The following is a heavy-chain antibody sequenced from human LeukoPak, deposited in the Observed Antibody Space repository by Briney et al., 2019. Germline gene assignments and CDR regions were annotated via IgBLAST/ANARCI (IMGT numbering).Heavy chain of an antibody. J-gene: IGHJ4*02. CDR3: ARDIGREDIVVVPAAIY. CDR1: GFTFSSYS. V-gene: IGHV3-21*01. Sequence: PGGSLRLSCEASGFTFSSYSMNWVRQAPREGLEWLSSISSSSSYIYYADSVKGRFTISRDNAKNSLYLQMNSLRAEDTAVYYCARDIGREDIVVVPAAIYWGQGTLVTVSS. D-gene: IGHD2-2*01. CDR2: ISSSSSYI.